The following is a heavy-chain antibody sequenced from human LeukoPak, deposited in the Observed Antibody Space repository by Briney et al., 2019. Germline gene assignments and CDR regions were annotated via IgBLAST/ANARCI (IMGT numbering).Heavy chain of an antibody. CDR3: AKVRFGVMARYYFDY. CDR1: GFTFSSSW. J-gene: IGHJ4*02. CDR2: INQDEI. V-gene: IGHV3-7*03. Sequence: GGSLRLSCVASGFTFSSSWMSWVRQGPGKGLEWVASINQDEIHYVDAVRGRFTISRDNAKNSLYLQMNSLRAEDTAVYYCAKVRFGVMARYYFDYWGQGTLVTVSS. D-gene: IGHD3-10*01.